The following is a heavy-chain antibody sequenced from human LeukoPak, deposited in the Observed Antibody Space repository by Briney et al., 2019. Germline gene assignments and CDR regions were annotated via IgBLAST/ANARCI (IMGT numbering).Heavy chain of an antibody. J-gene: IGHJ5*02. V-gene: IGHV5-51*01. CDR1: GYSFPNYW. CDR3: ARGPYAYTSSATLGSYNWFDP. D-gene: IGHD2-2*02. Sequence: HGESLKISCKGSGYSFPNYWIGWVRQMPGKGLEWMGIIYPGDSHTRYSPSLQDQVTISVDKSISTAYLQWSSLKASDTAMYYCARGPYAYTSSATLGSYNWFDPWGQGSLVTVSS. CDR2: IYPGDSHT.